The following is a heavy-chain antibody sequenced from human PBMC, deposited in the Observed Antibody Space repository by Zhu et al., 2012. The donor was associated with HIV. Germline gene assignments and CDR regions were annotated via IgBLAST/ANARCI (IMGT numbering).Heavy chain of an antibody. J-gene: IGHJ6*02. Sequence: QVQLQQWGAGLLKPSETLSLTCAAYDESFNGHYWTWIRQPPGKGLEWIGEINHRGTTNYNPSLTSRVTISVDTSKKXFSLKLNSVTAADTAVYYCARGRSPDFSRPSRYFDRVMNQSPPTSRRYGLDVWGQGTTVTVSS. CDR1: DESFNGHY. CDR3: ARGRSPDFSRPSRYFDRVMNQSPPTSRRYGLDV. CDR2: INHRGTT. V-gene: IGHV4-34*01. D-gene: IGHD3-9*01.